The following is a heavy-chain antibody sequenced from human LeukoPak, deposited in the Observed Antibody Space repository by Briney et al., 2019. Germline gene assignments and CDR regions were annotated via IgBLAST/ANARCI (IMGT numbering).Heavy chain of an antibody. CDR3: ARSPRRGYFDY. D-gene: IGHD1-14*01. J-gene: IGHJ4*02. Sequence: SETLSLTCTVSGGSISSSSYYWGWIRQPPGKGLEWIGSIYYSGSTYYNPSLKSRVTISVDTSKNQFSLKLSSVTAADTAVYYCARSPRRGYFDYWGQGTLVTVSS. CDR2: IYYSGST. CDR1: GGSISSSSYY. V-gene: IGHV4-39*01.